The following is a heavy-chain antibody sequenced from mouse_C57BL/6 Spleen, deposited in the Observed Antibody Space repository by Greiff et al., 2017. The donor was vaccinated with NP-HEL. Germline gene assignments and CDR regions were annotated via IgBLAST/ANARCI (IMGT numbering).Heavy chain of an antibody. CDR1: GYAFTNYL. V-gene: IGHV1-54*01. Sequence: VKLMESGAELVRPGTSVKVSCKASGYAFTNYLIEWVKQRPGQGLEWIGVINPGSGGTNYNEKFKGKATLTADKSSSTAYMQLSSLTSEDSAVYFCARSYYYGSDMDYWGQGTSVTVSS. J-gene: IGHJ4*01. CDR3: ARSYYYGSDMDY. CDR2: INPGSGGT. D-gene: IGHD1-1*01.